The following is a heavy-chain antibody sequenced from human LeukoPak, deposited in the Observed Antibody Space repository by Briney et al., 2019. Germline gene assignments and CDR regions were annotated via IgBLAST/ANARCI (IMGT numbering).Heavy chain of an antibody. CDR3: ARDRVVAATYDAFDV. D-gene: IGHD2-15*01. CDR1: GGSISSYY. CDR2: IYYSGST. V-gene: IGHV4-59*01. J-gene: IGHJ3*01. Sequence: RPSETLSLTCTVSGGSISSYYWSWLRQPPGKGLEWIGYIYYSGSTNYNPSLKSRVTISVDTSKNQFSLKLSSVTAADTAVYYCARDRVVAATYDAFDVWGQGTMVTVSS.